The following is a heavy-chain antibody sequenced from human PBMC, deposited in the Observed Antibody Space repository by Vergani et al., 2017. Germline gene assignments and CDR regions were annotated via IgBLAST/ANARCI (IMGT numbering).Heavy chain of an antibody. Sequence: QVQLQESGPGLVKPSETLSLTCTVSGGSISSYYWSWIRQPPGKGLEWIGYIYYSGSTNYNPHLKSRVTISVDTSKNQFSLKLSSVTAADTAVYYCARYYDFWSGYYAHYGMDVWGQGTTVTVSS. D-gene: IGHD3-3*01. J-gene: IGHJ6*02. CDR1: GGSISSYY. CDR3: ARYYDFWSGYYAHYGMDV. V-gene: IGHV4-59*01. CDR2: IYYSGST.